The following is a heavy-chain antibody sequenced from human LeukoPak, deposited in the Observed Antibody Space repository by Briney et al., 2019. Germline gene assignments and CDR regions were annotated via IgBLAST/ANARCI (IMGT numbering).Heavy chain of an antibody. Sequence: SETLSLTCTVSGGSISSYYWSWIRQPPGKGLEWIGYIYYSGSTNYNPPLKSRVTISVDTSKNQCSLKLSSVTAADTAVYYCARGPYYYDSSGYYPHNWFDPWGQGTLVTVSS. CDR2: IYYSGST. J-gene: IGHJ5*02. CDR1: GGSISSYY. D-gene: IGHD3-22*01. V-gene: IGHV4-59*12. CDR3: ARGPYYYDSSGYYPHNWFDP.